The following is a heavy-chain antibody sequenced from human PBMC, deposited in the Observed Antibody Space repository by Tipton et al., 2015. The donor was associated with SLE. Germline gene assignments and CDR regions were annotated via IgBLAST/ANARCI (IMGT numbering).Heavy chain of an antibody. CDR1: GGSFSGYY. D-gene: IGHD5-12*01. V-gene: IGHV4-34*01. CDR3: ARDEATIGAFDI. Sequence: TLSLTCAVYGGSFSGYYLSWIRQPPGKGLEWIGEINHSGSTNYNPSLKSRVTISVDTSKNQFSLKLSSVTAADTAVYYCARDEATIGAFDIWGQGTMVTVSS. J-gene: IGHJ3*02. CDR2: INHSGST.